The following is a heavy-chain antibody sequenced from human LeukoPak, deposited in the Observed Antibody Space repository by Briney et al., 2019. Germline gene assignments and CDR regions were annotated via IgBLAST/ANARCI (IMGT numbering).Heavy chain of an antibody. J-gene: IGHJ4*02. D-gene: IGHD7-27*01. V-gene: IGHV3-74*01. CDR1: GFTFSSYW. Sequence: GGSLRLSCVASGFTFSSYWMHWVRQAPGKGLVWVSRINDDGGRTNYADSVKGRFTISRDNSKNTLYLQMNSLRAEDTAVYYCARDRRLTGDDYWGQGTLVTVSS. CDR3: ARDRRLTGDDY. CDR2: INDDGGRT.